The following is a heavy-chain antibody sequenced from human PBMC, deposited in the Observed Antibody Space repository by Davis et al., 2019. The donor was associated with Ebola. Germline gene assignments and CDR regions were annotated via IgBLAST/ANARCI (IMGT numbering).Heavy chain of an antibody. Sequence: PGGSLRLSCTGSGFTFGDYAVSWVRQAPGKGLEWVSYISSSGSTIYYADSVKGRFTISRDNAKNSLSLQMNSLRDEDTAVYYCARSAIGMDVWGQGTTVSVSS. CDR3: ARSAIGMDV. V-gene: IGHV3-11*04. J-gene: IGHJ6*02. CDR2: ISSSGSTI. CDR1: GFTFGDYA.